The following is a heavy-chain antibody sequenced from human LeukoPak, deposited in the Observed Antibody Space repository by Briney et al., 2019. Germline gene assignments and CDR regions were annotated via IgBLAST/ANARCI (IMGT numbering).Heavy chain of an antibody. V-gene: IGHV4-59*08. Sequence: SETLSLTCTVSGGSISGYYWSCIRQPPGQGLEWIGYIHSSGATLYNPSLKSRVTMSVDASKNQFSLKLGSVTAADTAVYFCARHDPAPYYQRGMDVWGQGATVTVSS. CDR3: ARHDPAPYYQRGMDV. CDR2: IHSSGAT. CDR1: GGSISGYY. D-gene: IGHD2-21*01. J-gene: IGHJ6*02.